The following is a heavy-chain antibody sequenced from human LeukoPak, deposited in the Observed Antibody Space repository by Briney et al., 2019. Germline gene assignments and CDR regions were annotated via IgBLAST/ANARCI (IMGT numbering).Heavy chain of an antibody. CDR2: ISGSGGST. CDR3: AKRRPSYSGSYYY. CDR1: GFTFSSYA. Sequence: VGSLRLSCAASGFTFSSYAMSWVRQAPGKGLEWVSAISGSGGSTYYADSVKGRFTISRDNSKNTLYLQMNSLRAEDTAVYCCAKRRPSYSGSYYYWGQGTLVTVSS. V-gene: IGHV3-23*01. J-gene: IGHJ4*02. D-gene: IGHD1-26*01.